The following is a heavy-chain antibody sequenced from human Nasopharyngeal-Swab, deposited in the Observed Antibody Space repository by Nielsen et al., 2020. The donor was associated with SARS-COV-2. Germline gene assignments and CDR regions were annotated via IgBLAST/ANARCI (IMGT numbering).Heavy chain of an antibody. CDR1: GVSISGNNYN. CDR2: VFHSGST. D-gene: IGHD3-16*01. Sequence: SETLSLTCTVSGVSISGNNYNWGWIRQSPGKGLEWIGSVFHSGSTDYNPSLKSRVTISVDRSNNDFSLKLTSLTAADTAVYYCARMKETSYGDYYYGLDVWGQGTTVTVSS. J-gene: IGHJ6*02. V-gene: IGHV4-39*07. CDR3: ARMKETSYGDYYYGLDV.